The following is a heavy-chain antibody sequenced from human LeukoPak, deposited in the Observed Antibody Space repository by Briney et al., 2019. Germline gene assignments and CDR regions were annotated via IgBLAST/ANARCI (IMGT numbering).Heavy chain of an antibody. Sequence: SETLSLTCTVSGGSISSGSYYWSWIRQPAGKGLEWIGRIYTSGSTNYNPSLKSRVTISVDTSKNQFSLKLSSVTAADTAVYYCARHVLRYFDWLLLPNYFDYWGQGTLVTVSS. V-gene: IGHV4-61*02. J-gene: IGHJ4*02. CDR3: ARHVLRYFDWLLLPNYFDY. D-gene: IGHD3-9*01. CDR1: GGSISSGSYY. CDR2: IYTSGST.